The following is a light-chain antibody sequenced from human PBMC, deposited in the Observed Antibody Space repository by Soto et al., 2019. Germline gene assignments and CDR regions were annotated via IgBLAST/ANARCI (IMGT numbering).Light chain of an antibody. V-gene: IGKV1-5*03. CDR2: KAS. Sequence: DIQMTQSPTTLSASVGDRAIITCRASQTVRNWLAWFQQKPGEAPKLLIYKASRLESGVSSRFSGSGYGTDFTLTITNVVPGDSATYFCQQYDASPLTFGQGIKLVIK. J-gene: IGKJ2*01. CDR3: QQYDASPLT. CDR1: QTVRNW.